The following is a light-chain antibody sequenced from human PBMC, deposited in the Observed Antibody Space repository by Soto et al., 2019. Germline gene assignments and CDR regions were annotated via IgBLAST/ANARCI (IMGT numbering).Light chain of an antibody. CDR3: QQRSNWPLP. V-gene: IGKV3-11*01. J-gene: IGKJ4*01. Sequence: EIVLTQSPATLSFSPGERATLSCRASQRVSSYLAWYQQKPGQAPRLLIYHSSNRATGIPARFSGSGSGTDFTLTISSLEPQDFAVYYCQQRSNWPLPFGGGTKLEIK. CDR1: QRVSSY. CDR2: HSS.